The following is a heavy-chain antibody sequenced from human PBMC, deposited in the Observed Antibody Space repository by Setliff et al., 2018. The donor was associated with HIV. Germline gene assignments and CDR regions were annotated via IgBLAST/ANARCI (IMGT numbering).Heavy chain of an antibody. CDR3: ARGHLDYDYWEDILGNWFDP. D-gene: IGHD3-3*01. CDR2: MNPKSGNT. J-gene: IGHJ5*02. CDR1: GDTFTNSD. V-gene: IGHV1-8*02. Sequence: GASVKVSCKASGDTFTNSDINWVRQAPGQGLEWMGWMNPKSGNTGYAQKFQGRVTMTSNTFIGTAYMELNSLTSDDTAVYYCARGHLDYDYWEDILGNWFDPWGQGTLVTVSS.